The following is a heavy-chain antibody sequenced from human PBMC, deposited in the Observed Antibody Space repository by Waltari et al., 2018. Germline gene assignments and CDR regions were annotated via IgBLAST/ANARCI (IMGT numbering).Heavy chain of an antibody. Sequence: QVQLQESGPGLVKPSQTLSLTCTVSGGSISSGGYYWSWIRQHPGKGLEWIGYIYYIGRTYNNPSLKSRVTRAVDTSKNQLSLKLSSVTAADAAVYYCARALLTGTRGGYDFWGQGTLVTVSS. D-gene: IGHD7-27*01. CDR3: ARALLTGTRGGYDF. J-gene: IGHJ4*02. CDR1: GGSISSGGYY. CDR2: IYYIGRT. V-gene: IGHV4-31*03.